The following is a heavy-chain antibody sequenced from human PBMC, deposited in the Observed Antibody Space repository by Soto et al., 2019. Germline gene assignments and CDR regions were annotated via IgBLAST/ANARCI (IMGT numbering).Heavy chain of an antibody. CDR1: GYTFTSYY. J-gene: IGHJ5*02. Sequence: ASVKVSCKASGYTFTSYYMHWVRQAPGQGLEWMGIINPSGGSTSYAQKFQGRVTMTRDTSTSTVYMELSSLRSEDTAVYYCARGIDGVNPAILPYDILTGYLTDAPPPTWFDPWGQGTLVTVSS. CDR2: INPSGGST. V-gene: IGHV1-46*03. CDR3: ARGIDGVNPAILPYDILTGYLTDAPPPTWFDP. D-gene: IGHD3-9*01.